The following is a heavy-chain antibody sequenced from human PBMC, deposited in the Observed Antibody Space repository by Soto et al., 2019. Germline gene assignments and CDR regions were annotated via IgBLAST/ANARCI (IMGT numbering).Heavy chain of an antibody. CDR1: DFSFSSYS. J-gene: IGHJ3*01. CDR3: AKLMNGVGATSAFDL. D-gene: IGHD1-26*01. CDR2: ISGSGGSM. Sequence: EMQLLESGGGLVQPGGSLRLSCAASDFSFSSYSMTWVRQAPGKGLDWVAVISGSGGSMWYADSVKGRFSISRDNFKNTVYLQLNSLRVDDTALYYCAKLMNGVGATSAFDLWGQGTMVTVSA. V-gene: IGHV3-23*01.